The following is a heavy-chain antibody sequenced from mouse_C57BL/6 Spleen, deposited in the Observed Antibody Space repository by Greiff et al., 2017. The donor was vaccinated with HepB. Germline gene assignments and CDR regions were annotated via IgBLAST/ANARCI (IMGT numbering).Heavy chain of an antibody. Sequence: EVQLQQSGPELVKPGASVKISCKASGYTFTDYYMNWVKQSHGKSLEWIGDINPNNGGTSYNQKFKGKATLTVDKSSSTAYMELRSLTSEDSAVYYCARYSNPDYWGQGTTLTVSS. J-gene: IGHJ2*01. CDR3: ARYSNPDY. CDR1: GYTFTDYY. D-gene: IGHD2-5*01. CDR2: INPNNGGT. V-gene: IGHV1-26*01.